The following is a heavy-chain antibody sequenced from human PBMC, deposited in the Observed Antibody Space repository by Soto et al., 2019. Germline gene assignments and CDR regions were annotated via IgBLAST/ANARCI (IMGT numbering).Heavy chain of an antibody. CDR3: ARSRYYDFWSGYYDYYYGRDA. CDR1: GYTFTSYG. V-gene: IGHV1-18*01. CDR2: ISAYNGNT. D-gene: IGHD3-3*01. J-gene: IGHJ6*02. Sequence: QVQLVQSGAEVKKPGASVKVSCKASGYTFTSYGISWVRQAPGQGLEWMGWISAYNGNTNYAQKLQGRVTMTTDTTTTTAYMEPRSLRTDDTAVYYCARSRYYDFWSGYYDYYYGRDAWGQGTTVTVSS.